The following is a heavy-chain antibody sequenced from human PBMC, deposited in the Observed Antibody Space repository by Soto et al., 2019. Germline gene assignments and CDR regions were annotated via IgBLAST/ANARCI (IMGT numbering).Heavy chain of an antibody. Sequence: QVQLVQSGAEVKKPGSSVKVSCKASGGTFSSYAISWVRQAPGQGLEWMGGIIPIFGTANYAQKFQGRVTITADECTSTAYMELSSLRSEDTAVYYCARANDYGDYEGGADAFDIWGQGTMVSVSS. CDR3: ARANDYGDYEGGADAFDI. CDR1: GGTFSSYA. V-gene: IGHV1-69*01. D-gene: IGHD4-17*01. CDR2: IIPIFGTA. J-gene: IGHJ3*02.